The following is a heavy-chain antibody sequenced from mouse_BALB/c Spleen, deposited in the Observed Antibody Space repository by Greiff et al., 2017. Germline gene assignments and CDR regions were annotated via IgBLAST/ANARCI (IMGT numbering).Heavy chain of an antibody. J-gene: IGHJ2*01. Sequence: QVQLQQPGAELVRPGASVKLSCKASGYTFTSYWINWVKQRPGQGLEWIGNIYPSDSYTNYNQKFKDKATLTVDKSSSTAYMQLSSPTSEDSAVYYCTRGGPPDYWGQGTTLTVSA. CDR2: IYPSDSYT. V-gene: IGHV1-69*02. CDR1: GYTFTSYW. CDR3: TRGGPPDY.